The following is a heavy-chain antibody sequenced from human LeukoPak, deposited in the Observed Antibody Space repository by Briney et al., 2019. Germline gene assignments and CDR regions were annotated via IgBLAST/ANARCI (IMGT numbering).Heavy chain of an antibody. V-gene: IGHV3-74*01. D-gene: IGHD5-12*01. CDR2: INSDGIIT. CDR3: ARVWLPG. Sequence: GGSLRLSCEASGFTFSNYWMHWVRQVPGKGLVWVSRINSDGIITNYADSVKGRFTISRDNAKNTLYLQMNSLRVEDTAVYYCARVWLPGWGQGTLVTVSS. J-gene: IGHJ4*02. CDR1: GFTFSNYW.